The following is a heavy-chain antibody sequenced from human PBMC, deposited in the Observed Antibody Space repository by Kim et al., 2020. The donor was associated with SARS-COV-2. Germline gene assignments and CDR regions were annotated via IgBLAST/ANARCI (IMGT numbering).Heavy chain of an antibody. CDR2: T. V-gene: IGHV4-59*08. Sequence: TNYNPSLKSRVTISVDTSKNQFSLKLSAVTASDTAVYYCARQGILTGLGYWGQGTLVTVSS. J-gene: IGHJ4*02. CDR3: ARQGILTGLGY. D-gene: IGHD3-9*01.